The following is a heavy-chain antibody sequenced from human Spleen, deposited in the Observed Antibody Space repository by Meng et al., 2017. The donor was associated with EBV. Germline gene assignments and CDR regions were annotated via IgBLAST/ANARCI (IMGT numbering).Heavy chain of an antibody. V-gene: IGHV1-18*01. J-gene: IGHJ4*02. Sequence: QVQGVQSGAEVKKSGASVNVSCKASGYKFSSYGISWVRQAPGQGPEWMGWINAYNGNTDYAQKFQGRVTMTTDTSTSTAYMELRNLRSADTAVYYCVRAKYSSSPMPLDYWGQGTLVTVSS. D-gene: IGHD6-6*01. CDR2: INAYNGNT. CDR3: VRAKYSSSPMPLDY. CDR1: GYKFSSYG.